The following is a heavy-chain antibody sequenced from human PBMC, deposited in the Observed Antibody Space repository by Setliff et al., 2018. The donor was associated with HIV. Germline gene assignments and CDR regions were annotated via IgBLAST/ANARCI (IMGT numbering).Heavy chain of an antibody. Sequence: PSETLSLTCTVSGGSISSGGYYWSWIRQHPGNGLEWIGYIYYSGSTYYNPSLKSRVTISVDTSKNQFSLKLSSVTAADTAVYYCAREIRAATIYYYYYMDVWGKGTTVTVSS. CDR1: GGSISSGGYY. CDR2: IYYSGST. CDR3: AREIRAATIYYYYYMDV. V-gene: IGHV4-31*03. D-gene: IGHD2-15*01. J-gene: IGHJ6*03.